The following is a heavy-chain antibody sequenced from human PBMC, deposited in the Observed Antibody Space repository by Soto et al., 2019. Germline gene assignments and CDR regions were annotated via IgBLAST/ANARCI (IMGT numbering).Heavy chain of an antibody. CDR3: ANLMVTSDY. D-gene: IGHD5-18*01. CDR1: GGSISRSSYY. CDR2: IYYSGST. V-gene: IGHV4-39*01. J-gene: IGHJ4*02. Sequence: PSETLSHTCTVSGGSISRSSYYWGWIRQPPGKGLEWIGSIYYSGSTYYNPSLKSRVTISVDTSKNQFSLKLSSVTAADTAVYYCANLMVTSDYWGQGTLVTVSS.